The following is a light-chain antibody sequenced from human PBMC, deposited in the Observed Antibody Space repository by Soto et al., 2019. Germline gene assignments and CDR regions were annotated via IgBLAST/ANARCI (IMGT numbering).Light chain of an antibody. V-gene: IGKV4-1*01. Sequence: DIVMTQSPDSLAVSLGERATINCKSSQSGLYSSNNKNYLTWYQQKPGQPPKLLISWASTRESGVPERFSGSGSGTDFTLTISSLQAEDVAVYYFQQYYDSPLTFGGGTKVEIK. CDR2: WAS. CDR3: QQYYDSPLT. J-gene: IGKJ4*01. CDR1: QSGLYSSNNKNY.